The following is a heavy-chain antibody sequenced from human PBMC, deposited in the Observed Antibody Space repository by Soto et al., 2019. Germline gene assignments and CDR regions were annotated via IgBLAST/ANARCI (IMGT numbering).Heavy chain of an antibody. CDR1: GFTFSSYA. J-gene: IGHJ4*01. CDR2: ISGSGGST. Sequence: GGSLRLSCAASGFTFSSYAMSWVRQAPGKGLEWVSAISGSGGSTYYADSVKGRFTISRDNSKNTLYLQMNSLRDEDTAVYFCVRDRDLYRDMVHADLWGQGTLVTVSS. D-gene: IGHD1-26*01. V-gene: IGHV3-23*01. CDR3: VRDRDLYRDMVHADL.